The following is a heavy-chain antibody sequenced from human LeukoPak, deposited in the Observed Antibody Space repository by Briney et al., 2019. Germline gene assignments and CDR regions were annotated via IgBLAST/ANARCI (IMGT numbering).Heavy chain of an antibody. D-gene: IGHD6-19*01. CDR2: IHYSGTT. J-gene: IGHJ5*02. CDR3: ARDRAVAGWWFDP. CDR1: GGYISSYF. Sequence: SEALSLTCTVSGGYISSYFWSWIRQPPGKGLVWIGYIHYSGTTNYNPSLKSRVTISVDTSKNQFSLKLSSVTAADTAVYYCARDRAVAGWWFDPWGQGTLVTVSS. V-gene: IGHV4-59*01.